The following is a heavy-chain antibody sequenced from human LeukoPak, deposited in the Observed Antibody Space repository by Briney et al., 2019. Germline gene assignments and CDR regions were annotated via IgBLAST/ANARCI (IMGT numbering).Heavy chain of an antibody. D-gene: IGHD4-23*01. CDR1: GGSISSGGYY. Sequence: SETLPLTCTVSGGSISSGGYYWSWIRQHPGKGLEWIGYIYYSGSTYYNPSLKSRLTISVDTSKNQFSLKLSSVTAADTAVYYCARTTVVAKYFDYWGQGTLVTVSS. CDR2: IYYSGST. J-gene: IGHJ4*02. CDR3: ARTTVVAKYFDY. V-gene: IGHV4-31*03.